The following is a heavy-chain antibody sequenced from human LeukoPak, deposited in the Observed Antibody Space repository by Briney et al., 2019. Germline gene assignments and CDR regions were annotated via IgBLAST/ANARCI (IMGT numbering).Heavy chain of an antibody. V-gene: IGHV3-30*02. J-gene: IGHJ1*01. CDR1: GFTFGNFG. Sequence: PGGSLRLSCAASGFTFGNFGMHWVRQAPGKGLEWVAFIQYDGSNKYYADSVKGRFTISRDNAKNSLYLQMNSLRAEDTAVYYCATYSSLNRREFQFWGQGTLLTVSS. CDR3: ATYSSLNRREFQF. D-gene: IGHD3-22*01. CDR2: IQYDGSNK.